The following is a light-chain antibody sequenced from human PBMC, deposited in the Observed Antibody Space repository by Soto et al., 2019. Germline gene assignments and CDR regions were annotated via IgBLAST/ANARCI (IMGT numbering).Light chain of an antibody. J-gene: IGLJ1*01. CDR2: NIN. V-gene: IGLV1-44*01. Sequence: QSVLTQPPSVSGTPGQRVTISCSGSSSNIGSNIVNWYQQFPGTAPRLLIYNINQRPSGVPDRFSGSKSGTSASLAISGLQSEDEADYYCTAWDDSLNGPVFGTGTKV. CDR1: SSNIGSNI. CDR3: TAWDDSLNGPV.